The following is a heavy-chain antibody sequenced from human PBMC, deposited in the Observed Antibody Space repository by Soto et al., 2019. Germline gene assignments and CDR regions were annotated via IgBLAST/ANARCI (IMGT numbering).Heavy chain of an antibody. J-gene: IGHJ4*02. D-gene: IGHD5-12*01. V-gene: IGHV4-30-4*01. CDR1: GGSIRSGDYY. Sequence: SETLALTCAVSGGSIRSGDYYWSWIRQPPGKGLEWIGYIYYSGSTYYNPSLKSRVTISVDTSKNQFSLKLSSVTAADTAVYYCALEGYSGYVGYWGQGTLVTVS. CDR3: ALEGYSGYVGY. CDR2: IYYSGST.